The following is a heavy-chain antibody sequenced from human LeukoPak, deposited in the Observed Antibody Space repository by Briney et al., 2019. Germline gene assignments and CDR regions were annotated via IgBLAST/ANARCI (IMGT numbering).Heavy chain of an antibody. CDR1: GGSISSYY. Sequence: PSETLSLTCTVSGGSISSYYWTWIRQPPGKGLEWIGRIYTSGSTNYNPSLKSRVTMSVDTSKNQFSLKLSSVTAADTAVYYCARGLDDILTGYYNYYYYMDVWGKGTTVTVSS. J-gene: IGHJ6*03. CDR3: ARGLDDILTGYYNYYYYMDV. D-gene: IGHD3-9*01. CDR2: IYTSGST. V-gene: IGHV4-4*07.